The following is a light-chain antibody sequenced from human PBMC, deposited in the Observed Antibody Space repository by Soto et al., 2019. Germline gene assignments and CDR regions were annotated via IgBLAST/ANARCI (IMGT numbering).Light chain of an antibody. CDR1: QNIRSH. V-gene: IGKV1-39*01. CDR3: QQSYTTPPIT. Sequence: DIQMTQSPSAQSASVGDTVTITCRASQNIRSHLNWYQQKPGKAPELLIYSASRLQSGVPSRFGGSGSGTDFTLTISDLQPEDFATYYCQQSYTTPPITFGLGTLLEIK. J-gene: IGKJ5*01. CDR2: SAS.